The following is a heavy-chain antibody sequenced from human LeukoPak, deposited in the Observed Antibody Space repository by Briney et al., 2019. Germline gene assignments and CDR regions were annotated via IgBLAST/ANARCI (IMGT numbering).Heavy chain of an antibody. Sequence: SETLSLTGTVSGGSNSSYYWSWIRQPPGKGLEWIGYIYYSGRTNYNPSLKSRVTISVDTSKNQFSLKLSSVTAADTAVYYCARQWELLFFDYWGQGTLVTVSS. D-gene: IGHD1-26*01. V-gene: IGHV4-59*01. CDR1: GGSNSSYY. CDR2: IYYSGRT. CDR3: ARQWELLFFDY. J-gene: IGHJ4*02.